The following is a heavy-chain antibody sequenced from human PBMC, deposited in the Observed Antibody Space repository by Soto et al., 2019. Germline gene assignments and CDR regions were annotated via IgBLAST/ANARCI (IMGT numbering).Heavy chain of an antibody. CDR1: GFTFSSYA. V-gene: IGHV3-23*01. CDR3: AGVRGLVWFGEGVEY. D-gene: IGHD3-10*01. J-gene: IGHJ4*02. CDR2: MSGGGGST. Sequence: EVQVLESGGGLVQPGGSLRLSCAASGFTFSSYAMRWVRQAPGKGLEWVSGMSGGGGSTYYAYAVKGRVTISRNNSKNTLDLQMHSLRVEDTAVYYCAGVRGLVWFGEGVEYWGQGTLVTVSS.